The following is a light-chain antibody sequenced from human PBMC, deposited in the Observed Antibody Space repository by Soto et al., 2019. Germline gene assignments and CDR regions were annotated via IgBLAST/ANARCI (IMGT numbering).Light chain of an antibody. CDR1: QSVNNNY. CDR2: GAS. V-gene: IGKV3-20*01. Sequence: EIVLTQSPGTLSLSPGDRATLSCEASQSVNNNYLAWYQHKPGQAPRLLIYGASSRATGIPDRFSGSGSGTDFTLTIRRQEPEDFAVYYCQQYDTSLPYTFGGGTKVEIK. CDR3: QQYDTSLPYT. J-gene: IGKJ4*01.